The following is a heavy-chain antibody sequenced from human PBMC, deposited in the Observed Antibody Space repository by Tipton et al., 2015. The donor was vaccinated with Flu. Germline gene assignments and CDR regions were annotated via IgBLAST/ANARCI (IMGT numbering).Heavy chain of an antibody. Sequence: QLVQSGAEVKQPGASVKVSCKASDYTFTNYGISWVRQAPGQGLEWMGWVSGYNGYTNYTQKLQGRVTMTTDTSTSTAYMELTSLTSDDTAVYYCARDRKTTMFMTVDYGMDVWGQGTTVTVSS. V-gene: IGHV1-18*01. D-gene: IGHD3-10*02. CDR3: ARDRKTTMFMTVDYGMDV. CDR1: DYTFTNYG. CDR2: VSGYNGYT. J-gene: IGHJ6*02.